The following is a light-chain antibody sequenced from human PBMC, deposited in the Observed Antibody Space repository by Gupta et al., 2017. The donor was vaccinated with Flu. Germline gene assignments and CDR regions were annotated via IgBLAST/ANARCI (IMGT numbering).Light chain of an antibody. CDR2: AAS. CDR1: QGIRND. V-gene: IGKV1-17*01. J-gene: IGKJ1*01. CDR3: LQNNNYPRT. Sequence: PSPLSASVGDRITISCPASQGIRNDLGWYQQRPGQAPKRLIYAASKSESGVPSRFSGSGSATDFTLTISSLQPEDFATYYCLQNNNYPRTFGQGTKVEI.